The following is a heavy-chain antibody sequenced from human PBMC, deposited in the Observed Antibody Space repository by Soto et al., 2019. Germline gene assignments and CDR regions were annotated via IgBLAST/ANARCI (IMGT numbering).Heavy chain of an antibody. CDR3: AKEAYGSGSPPLHYYYYYGMDV. V-gene: IGHV3-53*05. D-gene: IGHD3-10*01. CDR1: GFTVSSNY. CDR2: IYSGGST. J-gene: IGHJ6*02. Sequence: PGGSLRLSCAASGFTVSSNYMSWVRQAPGKGLEWVSVIYSGGSTYYADSVKGRFTISRDNSKNTLYLQMNSLRAEDTAVFYCAKEAYGSGSPPLHYYYYYGMDVWGQGTTVTVSS.